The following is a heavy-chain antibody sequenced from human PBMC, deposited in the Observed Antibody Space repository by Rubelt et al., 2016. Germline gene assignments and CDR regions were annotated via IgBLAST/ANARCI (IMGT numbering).Heavy chain of an antibody. CDR1: GASMNSHY. J-gene: IGHJ4*02. CDR3: VSPGKEEWFSFDY. Sequence: VQLQESGPGLVKPSETLSLTCTVSGASMNSHYWNWIRQPAGKGLEWIGRIHTSGSTNYNPSFKSRVTMSVDTSKSQFSLKLSSVTAADTAVYYCVSPGKEEWFSFDYWGQGTLVTVSS. CDR2: IHTSGST. D-gene: IGHD3-3*01. V-gene: IGHV4-4*07.